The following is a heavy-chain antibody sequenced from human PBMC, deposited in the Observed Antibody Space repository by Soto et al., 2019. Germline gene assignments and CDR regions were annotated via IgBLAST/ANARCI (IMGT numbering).Heavy chain of an antibody. J-gene: IGHJ3*02. CDR3: ARGDCSSTSCYAFDI. Sequence: ASVKVSCKASGYTFTGYYMHWGRQAPGQGLEWMGWINPNSGGTNYAQKFQGWVTMTRDTSISTAYMELSRLRSDDTAVYYCARGDCSSTSCYAFDIWGQGTMVTVSS. CDR1: GYTFTGYY. CDR2: INPNSGGT. D-gene: IGHD2-2*01. V-gene: IGHV1-2*04.